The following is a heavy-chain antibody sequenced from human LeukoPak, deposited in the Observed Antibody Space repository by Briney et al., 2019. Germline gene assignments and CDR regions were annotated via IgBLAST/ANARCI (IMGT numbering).Heavy chain of an antibody. D-gene: IGHD4/OR15-4a*01. CDR2: ISYDGSNK. CDR3: AKLRS. J-gene: IGHJ4*02. CDR1: GFTFSSYG. V-gene: IGHV3-30*18. Sequence: GGSLRLSCAASGFTFSSYGMHWVRQAPGKGLEWVAVISYDGSNKYYADSVKGQFTISRDNSKNTLYLQMSSLRAEDTAVYYCAKLRSWGQGTLVTVSS.